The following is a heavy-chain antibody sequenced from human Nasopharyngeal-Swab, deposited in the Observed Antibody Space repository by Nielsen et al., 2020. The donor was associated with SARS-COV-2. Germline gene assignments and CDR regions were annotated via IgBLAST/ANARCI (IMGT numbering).Heavy chain of an antibody. CDR3: ARGSIRGIIISDFDY. V-gene: IGHV3-11*05. D-gene: IGHD3-10*01. CDR2: ISSSSSYT. CDR1: GFTFSDYY. J-gene: IGHJ4*02. Sequence: GGSLRLSCAASGFTFSDYYMSWIRQAPGKGLERVSYISSSSSYTNYADSVKGRFTISRDNAKNSLYLQMNSLRADDTAVYYCARGSIRGIIISDFDYWGQGTLVTVSS.